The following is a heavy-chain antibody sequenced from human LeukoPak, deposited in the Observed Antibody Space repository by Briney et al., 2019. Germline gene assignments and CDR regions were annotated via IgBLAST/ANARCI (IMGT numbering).Heavy chain of an antibody. CDR2: IYYSGST. CDR1: GGSISSGDYY. CDR3: ARGQYDILTGYSD. D-gene: IGHD3-9*01. Sequence: SETLSLTCTVSGGSISSGDYYWSWIRQPPGKGLEWIGYIYYSGSTYYNPSLKSRVTISVDTSKNQFSLKLSSVTAADTAVYYCARGQYDILTGYSDWGQGTLVTVSS. J-gene: IGHJ4*02. V-gene: IGHV4-30-4*01.